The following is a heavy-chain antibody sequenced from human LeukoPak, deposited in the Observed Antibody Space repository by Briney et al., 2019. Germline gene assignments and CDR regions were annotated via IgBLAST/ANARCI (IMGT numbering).Heavy chain of an antibody. CDR1: GYTFTGYY. D-gene: IGHD7-27*01. CDR3: TADKKLGDFDY. CDR2: INPNSGGT. V-gene: IGHV1-2*06. J-gene: IGHJ4*02. Sequence: VASVKVSCKASGYTFTGYYMHWVRQAPGQGLEWMGRINPNSGGTNYAQKFQGRVTMTRDSSISIGYMELSRLKSDDTAVYYCTADKKLGDFDYWGQGTLVTVSS.